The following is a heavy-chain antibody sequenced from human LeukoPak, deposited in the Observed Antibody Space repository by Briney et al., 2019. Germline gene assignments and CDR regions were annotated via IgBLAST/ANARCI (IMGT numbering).Heavy chain of an antibody. D-gene: IGHD3-10*01. V-gene: IGHV4-34*01. Sequence: PSETLSLTCAVYGGSFSGYYWSWIRQPPGKGLEWIGEINHSGSTNYNPSLKSRVTISVDTSKNQFSLKLSSVTAADTAVYYCASLYSGAYFNWFDPWGQGTLVTVSS. CDR1: GGSFSGYY. J-gene: IGHJ5*02. CDR3: ASLYSGAYFNWFDP. CDR2: INHSGST.